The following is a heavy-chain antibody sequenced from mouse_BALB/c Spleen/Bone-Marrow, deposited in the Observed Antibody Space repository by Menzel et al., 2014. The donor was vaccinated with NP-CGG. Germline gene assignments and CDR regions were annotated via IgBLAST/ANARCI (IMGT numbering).Heavy chain of an antibody. CDR1: GYTFTDYY. V-gene: IGHV1-84*02. D-gene: IGHD3-1*01. J-gene: IGHJ4*01. Sequence: VQLQQSGPELVKPGASVKISCKASGYTFTDYYINWVKQKPGQGLEWIGWIYPGGGSIKYNEKFKGKATLTVDTSSSTAYMQLSSLTSEDTAVYFCANLGRYAMDYWGQGTSVTVSS. CDR3: ANLGRYAMDY. CDR2: IYPGGGSI.